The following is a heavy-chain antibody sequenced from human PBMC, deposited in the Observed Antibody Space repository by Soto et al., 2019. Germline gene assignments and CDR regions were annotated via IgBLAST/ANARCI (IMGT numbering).Heavy chain of an antibody. D-gene: IGHD5-12*01. CDR2: IYYSGST. V-gene: IGHV4-61*08. Sequence: PSETLSLTCTVSGGSISSGGYYWSWIRQHPGKGLEWIGYIYYSGSTNYNPSLKSRVTISVDTSKNQFSLKLSSVTAADTAVYYCARFYSGYDWALYYFDYWGQGTLVTVSS. CDR1: GGSISSGGYY. CDR3: ARFYSGYDWALYYFDY. J-gene: IGHJ4*02.